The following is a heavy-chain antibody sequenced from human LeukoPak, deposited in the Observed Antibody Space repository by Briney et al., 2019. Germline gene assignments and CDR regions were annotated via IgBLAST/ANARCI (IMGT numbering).Heavy chain of an antibody. CDR1: GGSISSGSYY. V-gene: IGHV4-61*02. D-gene: IGHD3-9*01. Sequence: SETLSLTCTVSGGSISSGSYYWSWIRQPAGKGLEWIGRIYTSGSTNYNPSLKSRVTISVDTSKNQFSLKLSSVTAADTAVYYCARGLGAILTGYYKGGHDVRLGNWGQGTLVTVSS. CDR3: ARGLGAILTGYYKGGHDVRLGN. J-gene: IGHJ4*02. CDR2: IYTSGST.